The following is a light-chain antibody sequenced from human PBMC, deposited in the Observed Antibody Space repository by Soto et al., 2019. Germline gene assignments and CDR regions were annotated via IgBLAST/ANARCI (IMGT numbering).Light chain of an antibody. Sequence: EIVMTQSPATLSVSPGERATLSCRASQSVSSNLAWYQQKPGQAPRLLIYGASNRATGIPASFSGSGSGTEFTLTSSSLQAEYFAVYYCQQYNNWPLTFGGGTKVEIK. CDR3: QQYNNWPLT. CDR1: QSVSSN. J-gene: IGKJ4*01. V-gene: IGKV3-15*01. CDR2: GAS.